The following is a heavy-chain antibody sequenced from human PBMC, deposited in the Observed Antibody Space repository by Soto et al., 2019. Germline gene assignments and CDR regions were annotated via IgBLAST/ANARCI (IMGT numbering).Heavy chain of an antibody. CDR1: GFTFSSYG. CDR2: IWYDGSNK. D-gene: IGHD6-19*01. CDR3: ARDQGIAVAGTRFPSSP. V-gene: IGHV3-33*01. J-gene: IGHJ5*02. Sequence: PGGSLRLSCAASGFTFSSYGMHWVRQAPGKGLEWVAVIWYDGSNKYYADSVKGRFTISRDNSKNTLYLQMNSLRAEDTAVYYWARDQGIAVAGTRFPSSPWGQGTLVTVSS.